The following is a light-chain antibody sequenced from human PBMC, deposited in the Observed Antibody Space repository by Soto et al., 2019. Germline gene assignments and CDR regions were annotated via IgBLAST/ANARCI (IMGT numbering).Light chain of an antibody. J-gene: IGKJ3*01. CDR3: KQRRKWPLT. CDR1: QGIGRY. Sequence: EIVLTQSPGTLSLSPGESATLSCRASQGIGRYLAWFQQTPGQAPRLLIYDASTSATGIPARFSGSGSGTDFTLTISSLEPEYFAVNYCKQRRKWPLTFGPGTKVEIK. V-gene: IGKV3-11*01. CDR2: DAS.